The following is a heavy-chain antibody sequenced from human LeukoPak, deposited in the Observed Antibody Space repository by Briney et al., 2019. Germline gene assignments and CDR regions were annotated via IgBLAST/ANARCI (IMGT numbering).Heavy chain of an antibody. Sequence: SETLSLTCTVSGGSISSSSYYWGWIRQPPGKGLEWIGSIYYSGSTYYNSSLKSRVTISVDTSKNQFSLKLNSVTAADTAVYYCASDDSGSYYYWGQGTLVTVSS. CDR3: ASDDSGSYYY. J-gene: IGHJ4*02. V-gene: IGHV4-39*07. CDR2: IYYSGST. CDR1: GGSISSSSYY. D-gene: IGHD1-26*01.